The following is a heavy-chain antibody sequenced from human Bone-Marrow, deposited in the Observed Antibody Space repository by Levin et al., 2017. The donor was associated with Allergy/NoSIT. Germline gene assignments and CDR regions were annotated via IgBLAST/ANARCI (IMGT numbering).Heavy chain of an antibody. Sequence: GGSLRLSCAASGFTFSSYAMSWVRQAPGKGLEWVSAISNSGGSTYYADSVKGRFMISRDNSKNTLYLQMNSLRAEDTAVYYCAKGDYYDSSDLDYWGQGTLVTVSS. J-gene: IGHJ4*02. CDR1: GFTFSSYA. CDR3: AKGDYYDSSDLDY. CDR2: ISNSGGST. V-gene: IGHV3-23*01. D-gene: IGHD3-22*01.